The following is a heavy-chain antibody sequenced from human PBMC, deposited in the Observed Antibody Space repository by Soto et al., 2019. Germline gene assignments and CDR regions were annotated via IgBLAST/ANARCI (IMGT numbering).Heavy chain of an antibody. D-gene: IGHD3-3*01. J-gene: IGHJ5*02. CDR3: ARAPVWSGDYGNWSAH. Sequence: QLQLQESGSGLVKPSQTLSLTCAVYGGSISSGGYSWSWIRQPPGKGLEWIGYIYHSGSPYHNPSLTRRVTISVDRSKNQFSLKLSSVTAADTAVYSCARAPVWSGDYGNWSAHWGQGTLVTVSS. CDR2: IYHSGSP. CDR1: GGSISSGGYS. V-gene: IGHV4-30-2*01.